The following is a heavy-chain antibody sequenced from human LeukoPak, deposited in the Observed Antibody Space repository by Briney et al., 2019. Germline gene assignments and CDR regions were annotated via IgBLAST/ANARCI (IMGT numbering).Heavy chain of an antibody. D-gene: IGHD2-21*01. Sequence: GGSLRLSCAASGFSFNNCAMTWVRQAPGKGLEWVSTIVGDGSKTYYADSVKGRFTISSDNSMSLLFLHMNSLRAEDTAVYYCAKQPYNFYYLDVWGEGTTVTVSS. J-gene: IGHJ6*03. CDR3: AKQPYNFYYLDV. V-gene: IGHV3-23*01. CDR2: IVGDGSKT. CDR1: GFSFNNCA.